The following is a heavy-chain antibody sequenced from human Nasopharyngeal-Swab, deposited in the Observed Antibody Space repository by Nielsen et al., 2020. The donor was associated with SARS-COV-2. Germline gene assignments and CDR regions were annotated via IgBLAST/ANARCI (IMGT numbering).Heavy chain of an antibody. CDR2: VYNSGST. J-gene: IGHJ4*02. Sequence: SETLSLTCPVSGGSVSTTSYSWGWIRQPPGKGLEWIGTVYNSGSTYYNPSLKSRVTISVDTSKNQFSLNLNSVTATDTAVYYCARGYVSFPYYFDHWGQGTLVTVSS. D-gene: IGHD3-16*01. V-gene: IGHV4-39*01. CDR3: ARGYVSFPYYFDH. CDR1: GGSVSTTSYS.